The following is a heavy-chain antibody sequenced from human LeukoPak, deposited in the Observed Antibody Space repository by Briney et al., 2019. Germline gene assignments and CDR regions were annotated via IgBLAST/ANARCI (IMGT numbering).Heavy chain of an antibody. V-gene: IGHV4-4*02. CDR1: GVSITNGYW. Sequence: SETLSLTCAVSGVSITNGYWWYWVRQIPGKGLEWIGEIYHNGRTKYNPSLKSRVSIFVDKSKNQFSLNLNSVTAADTAVYYCARATINWGLWFDPWGQGTLVTVSS. CDR2: IYHNGRT. J-gene: IGHJ5*02. CDR3: ARATINWGLWFDP. D-gene: IGHD7-27*01.